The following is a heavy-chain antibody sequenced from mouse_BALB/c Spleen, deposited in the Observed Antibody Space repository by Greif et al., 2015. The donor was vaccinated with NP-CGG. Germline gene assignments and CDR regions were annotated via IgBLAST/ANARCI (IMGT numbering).Heavy chain of an antibody. CDR3: ARGGGFPWFAY. J-gene: IGHJ3*01. V-gene: IGHV3-2*02. CDR1: GYSITSDYA. CDR2: ISYSGST. Sequence: EVQLVESGPGLVEPSQSLSLTCTVTGYSITSDYAWNWIRQFPRNKLEWMGYISYSGSTSYNPSLKSRVSITRDTSKNQFFLQLNSVTTEDTATYYCARGGGFPWFAYWGQGTLVTVSA.